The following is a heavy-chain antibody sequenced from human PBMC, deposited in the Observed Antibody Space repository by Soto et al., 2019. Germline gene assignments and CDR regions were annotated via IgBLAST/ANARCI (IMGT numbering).Heavy chain of an antibody. CDR2: ILPLFGTP. J-gene: IGHJ4*02. CDR1: RGTFSSYA. CDR3: ATTPNSSSFLDY. D-gene: IGHD6-6*01. V-gene: IGHV1-69*01. Sequence: QVQLVQSGAEVKKPGSSVKVSCRATRGTFSSYAFYWVRQAPGQGLEWMGGILPLFGTPNYAQQFQGRITITADESTSTAYIELSSLTSEDTAVYYCATTPNSSSFLDYWAQGTLVSVSS.